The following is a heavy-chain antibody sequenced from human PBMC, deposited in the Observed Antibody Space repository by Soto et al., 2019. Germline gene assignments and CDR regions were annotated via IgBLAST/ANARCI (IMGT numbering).Heavy chain of an antibody. J-gene: IGHJ4*02. CDR3: ARTWGAPPNVFDY. D-gene: IGHD3-16*01. CDR1: GYTFTSFY. V-gene: IGHV1-46*01. Sequence: QVQLVQSGAEVKKPGASVKVSCKASGYTFTSFYMRWVRHAPGQGPEWMGIINPPGGSTTYAQKFQGRVTMTTDTSTSTVYMELSSLRSEDTAVYYCARTWGAPPNVFDYWGQGTLVTVSS. CDR2: INPPGGST.